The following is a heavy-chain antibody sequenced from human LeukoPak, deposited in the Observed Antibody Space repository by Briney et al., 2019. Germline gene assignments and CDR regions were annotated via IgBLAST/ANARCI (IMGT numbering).Heavy chain of an antibody. J-gene: IGHJ4*02. CDR3: ARSGTTGGDY. CDR2: ISYDGSNK. CDR1: GFTFSSYG. V-gene: IGHV3-30*03. Sequence: GGSLRLSCAASGFTFSSYGMHWVRQAPGKGLEWVAVISYDGSNKYYADSVKGRFTISRDNSKNTLYLQMNGLRAEDTAVYYCARSGTTGGDYWGQGTLVTVSS. D-gene: IGHD1-1*01.